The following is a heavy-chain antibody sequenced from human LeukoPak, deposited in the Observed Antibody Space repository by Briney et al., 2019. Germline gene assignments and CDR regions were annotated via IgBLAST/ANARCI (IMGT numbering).Heavy chain of an antibody. D-gene: IGHD6-13*01. V-gene: IGHV4-39*01. J-gene: IGHJ4*02. Sequence: PSETLSLTCTVSGGSISSSSYYWGWIRQPPGKGLEWIGSIYYSGSTYYNPSLKSRVTISVDTSKNQFSLKLSSVTAADTAVYYCASYGGYSSSWSVHWGQGTLVTVSS. CDR3: ASYGGYSSSWSVH. CDR2: IYYSGST. CDR1: GGSISSSSYY.